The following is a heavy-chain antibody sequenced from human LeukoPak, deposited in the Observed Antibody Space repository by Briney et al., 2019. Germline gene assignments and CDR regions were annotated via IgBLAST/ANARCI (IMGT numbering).Heavy chain of an antibody. J-gene: IGHJ1*01. CDR1: GFTFSKVW. V-gene: IGHV3-15*01. D-gene: IGHD3-22*01. CDR3: TTDLSELDDSGYYAKYFHH. Sequence: GGSLRLSCAASGFTFSKVWMSWVRQAPGKGLEWVGRIKSKTDGGTIDYAAPVKGRLTISRDDSKDTLFLQMNSLKTEDTAVYYCTTDLSELDDSGYYAKYFHHWGQGTLVSVSS. CDR2: IKSKTDGGTI.